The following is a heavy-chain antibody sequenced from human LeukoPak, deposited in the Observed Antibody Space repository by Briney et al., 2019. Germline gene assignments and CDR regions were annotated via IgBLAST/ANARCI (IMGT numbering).Heavy chain of an antibody. Sequence: GGSLRLSCAASGFTFSSYGMHWVRQAPGKGLEWVAVIWYDGSNKYYADSVKGRFTISRDNSKNTLYLQMNSLRAEDTAVYYCAKDYGSGWYYYFDYWGQGTLATVSS. D-gene: IGHD6-19*01. CDR3: AKDYGSGWYYYFDY. CDR1: GFTFSSYG. CDR2: IWYDGSNK. V-gene: IGHV3-33*06. J-gene: IGHJ4*02.